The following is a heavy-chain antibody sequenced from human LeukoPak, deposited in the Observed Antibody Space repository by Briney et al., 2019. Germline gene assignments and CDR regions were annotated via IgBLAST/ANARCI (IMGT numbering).Heavy chain of an antibody. CDR1: GFTFSGSA. D-gene: IGHD3-10*01. Sequence: GGSLRLSCAASGFTFSGSAMHWVRQASGKGLEWVGRIRSKANSYATAYAASVKGRFTISRDDSKNTTYLQMNSLKTEDTAVYHCTTGTEAVLLWFGELPTPDYWGQGTLVTVSS. CDR2: IRSKANSYAT. J-gene: IGHJ4*02. CDR3: TTGTEAVLLWFGELPTPDY. V-gene: IGHV3-73*01.